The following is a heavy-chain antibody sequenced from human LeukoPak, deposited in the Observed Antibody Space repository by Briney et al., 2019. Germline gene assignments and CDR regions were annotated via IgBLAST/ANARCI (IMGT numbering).Heavy chain of an antibody. J-gene: IGHJ5*02. V-gene: IGHV3-23*01. CDR3: AKAFWSGYFGLNWFDP. Sequence: PGGSLRLSSAASGFTFSSYAMSWVRQAPGKGLEWVSAISGSGGSTYYADSVKGRFTISRDNSKNTLYLQMNSLRAEDTAVYYCAKAFWSGYFGLNWFDPWGQGTLVTVSS. CDR2: ISGSGGST. CDR1: GFTFSSYA. D-gene: IGHD3-3*01.